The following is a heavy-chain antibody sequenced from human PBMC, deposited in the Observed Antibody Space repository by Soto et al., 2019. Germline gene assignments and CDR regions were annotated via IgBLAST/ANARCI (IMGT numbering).Heavy chain of an antibody. CDR3: TRDDGSTSDYYYYGMDV. CDR1: GFTFGDYA. J-gene: IGHJ6*02. CDR2: IRSKAYGGTT. Sequence: GGSLRLSCTASGFTFGDYAMSWVRQAPGKGLEWVGFIRSKAYGGTTEYAASVKGRFTISRDDSKGIAYLQMNSLKTEDTAVYYCTRDDGSTSDYYYYGMDVWGQGTTVTVSS. D-gene: IGHD2-2*01. V-gene: IGHV3-49*04.